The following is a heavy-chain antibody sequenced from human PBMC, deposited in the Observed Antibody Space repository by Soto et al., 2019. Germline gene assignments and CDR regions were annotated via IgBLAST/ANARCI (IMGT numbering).Heavy chain of an antibody. CDR1: GGTFSSYA. CDR3: ARAGVGETWIDY. CDR2: IIPIFGTA. V-gene: IGHV1-69*12. J-gene: IGHJ4*02. Sequence: QVQLVQSGAEVKKPGSAVKVSCKASGGTFSSYAISWVRQAPGQGLEWMGGIIPIFGTATYAQKFQGRVKITAEESTSTAYMELSSLRSEETAVYSCARAGVGETWIDYWGQGTLVTVSS. D-gene: IGHD2-21*01.